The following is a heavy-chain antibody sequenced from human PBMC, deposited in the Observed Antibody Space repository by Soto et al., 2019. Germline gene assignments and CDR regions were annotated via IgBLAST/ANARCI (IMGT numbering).Heavy chain of an antibody. Sequence: SGPTLVNPTQTRTLTCTFSVFSLITIGMRVSWIRQPPGKALEWLARIDWDDDKFYSTSLETRLTISKDTSKNQVVLTMTNMDPVDTATYSCARMGDSSGYYPAYDIWGQGTMVTVSS. CDR2: IDWDDDK. CDR1: VFSLITIGMR. V-gene: IGHV2-70*04. J-gene: IGHJ3*02. CDR3: ARMGDSSGYYPAYDI. D-gene: IGHD3-22*01.